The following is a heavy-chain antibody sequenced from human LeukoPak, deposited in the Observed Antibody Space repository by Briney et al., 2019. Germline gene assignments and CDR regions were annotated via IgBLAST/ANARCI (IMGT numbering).Heavy chain of an antibody. Sequence: ASVKVSCKAYGYTFSDYYMHWVQQAPGQGLEWMGWINPKSGGANFAEKFQGRVTMTRDTSIRTVYMELSRVTYDDTAVYYCARGVGTSWFDPWGQGTLVTVSS. CDR3: ARGVGTSWFDP. D-gene: IGHD2-2*01. V-gene: IGHV1-2*02. CDR2: INPKSGGA. CDR1: GYTFSDYY. J-gene: IGHJ5*02.